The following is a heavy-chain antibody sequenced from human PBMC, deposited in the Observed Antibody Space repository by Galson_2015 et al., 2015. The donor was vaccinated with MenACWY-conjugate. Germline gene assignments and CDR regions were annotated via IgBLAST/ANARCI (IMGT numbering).Heavy chain of an antibody. CDR1: GFTFSTYW. V-gene: IGHV3-74*01. CDR3: ARLGGDFRSGYRPQ. D-gene: IGHD3-3*01. Sequence: SLRLSCAASGFTFSTYWMHWVRQAPGKGLVWVSRINSDGRSTSYADSVKGRFTISRDNAKNTLYLQMNSLRAEDTAVYYCARLGGDFRSGYRPQWGQRTLVTVSS. J-gene: IGHJ4*02. CDR2: INSDGRST.